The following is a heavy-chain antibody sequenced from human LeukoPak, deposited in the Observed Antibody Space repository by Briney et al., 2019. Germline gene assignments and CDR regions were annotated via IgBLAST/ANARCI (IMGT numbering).Heavy chain of an antibody. CDR1: GGSISRYY. J-gene: IGHJ5*02. CDR2: IYNSGST. D-gene: IGHD3-16*01. CDR3: ARKGPNTLNCFDP. V-gene: IGHV4-59*07. Sequence: SDTLSLTCSVSGGSISRYYWLGLREPRGGAVEGIGYIYNSGSTNSNPSLNSRVTITVDTSKNQFSLKLSSVTAADTAVYYCARKGPNTLNCFDPWGQGTLVTVSS.